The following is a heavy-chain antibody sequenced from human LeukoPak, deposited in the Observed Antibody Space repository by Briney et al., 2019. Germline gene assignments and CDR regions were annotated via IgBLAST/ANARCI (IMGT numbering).Heavy chain of an antibody. CDR2: INPSGGST. Sequence: ASVKVSCKASGYTFTSYYMHWVRQTPGQGLEWMGIINPSGGSTSYAQKFQGRVTMTRDTSTSTVYMELSSLRSEDTAVYYCAREGFESSSWSSDDYWGQGTLVTVSS. D-gene: IGHD6-13*01. J-gene: IGHJ4*02. CDR3: AREGFESSSWSSDDY. V-gene: IGHV1-46*01. CDR1: GYTFTSYY.